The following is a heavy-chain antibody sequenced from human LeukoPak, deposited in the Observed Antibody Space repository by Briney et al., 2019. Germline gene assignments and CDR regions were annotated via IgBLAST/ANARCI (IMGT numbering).Heavy chain of an antibody. J-gene: IGHJ5*02. D-gene: IGHD6-13*01. V-gene: IGHV1-8*01. CDR1: GYTFTSYD. CDR3: ARPQIAADWFDP. CDR2: MNPNSGNT. Sequence: AASVKVSCKASGYTFTSYDINWVRQATGQGLEWMGWMNPNSGNTGYAQKFQGRVTMTRNTSISTAYMELRSLRSDDTAVYYCARPQIAADWFDPWGQGTLVTVSS.